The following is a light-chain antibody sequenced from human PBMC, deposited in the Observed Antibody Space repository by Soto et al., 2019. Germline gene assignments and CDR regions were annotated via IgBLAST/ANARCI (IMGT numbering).Light chain of an antibody. Sequence: EIVLTQSPATLSLSPGDRATLACRASQSVSTYLAWYQQKPGQAPRVVIYDASNRATGIPPRFSGSGSGTDFNLTISSLEPEDFAVYYCQQRSSWPRTFCQGTKVEIK. CDR2: DAS. CDR3: QQRSSWPRT. V-gene: IGKV3-11*01. J-gene: IGKJ1*01. CDR1: QSVSTY.